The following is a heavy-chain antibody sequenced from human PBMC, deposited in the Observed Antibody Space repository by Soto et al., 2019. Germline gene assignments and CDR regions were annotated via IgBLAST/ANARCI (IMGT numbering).Heavy chain of an antibody. J-gene: IGHJ5*02. CDR2: IFQSGST. V-gene: IGHV4-4*02. CDR3: ARGRGRYSSGWTWYDP. CDR1: GGTIRSPDW. D-gene: IGHD6-19*01. Sequence: SETLSLTCGVSGGTIRSPDWWTWVRQPPGKGLEWIGEIFQSGSTNYTPSLESRVTISVDKSKNQFSLTFTSVTAADTAVYFCARGRGRYSSGWTWYDPWGQGILVTVSS.